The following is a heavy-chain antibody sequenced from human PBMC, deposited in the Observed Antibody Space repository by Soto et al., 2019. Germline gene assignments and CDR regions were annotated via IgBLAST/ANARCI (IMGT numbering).Heavy chain of an antibody. CDR2: IYYLGST. CDR1: GASMSEYF. D-gene: IGHD3-10*01. V-gene: IGHV4-59*01. J-gene: IGHJ4*02. CDR3: ARDGYDGSGSPYPAF. Sequence: NPSETLSLTCTVSGASMSEYFWSWIRQSPGKGLEWIGYIYYLGSTDYNPSLKSRVTISVDTSKRQSSLRLTSVTAADTAVYYCARDGYDGSGSPYPAFWGPGTQVTVSS.